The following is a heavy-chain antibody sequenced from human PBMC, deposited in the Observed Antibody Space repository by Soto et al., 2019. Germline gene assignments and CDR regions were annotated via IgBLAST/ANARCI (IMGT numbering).Heavy chain of an antibody. Sequence: QVQRVQSGADVKKPGASVKVSCKASGYTFTSYGISWVRQAPGQGLEWRGWIRAYNGNTNYAQQLQGRVTMTTDTSPTTAYMELRSLRSDDTAVDYCARGEAVVYVDYWGQGTLVTVSS. V-gene: IGHV1-18*01. CDR2: IRAYNGNT. D-gene: IGHD6-19*01. CDR3: ARGEAVVYVDY. CDR1: GYTFTSYG. J-gene: IGHJ4*02.